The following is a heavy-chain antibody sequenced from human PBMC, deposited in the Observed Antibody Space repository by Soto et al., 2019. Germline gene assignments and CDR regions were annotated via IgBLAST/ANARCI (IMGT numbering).Heavy chain of an antibody. J-gene: IGHJ6*03. CDR2: IIPILGIA. CDR1: GGTFSSYT. V-gene: IGHV1-69*02. Sequence: QVQLVQSGAEVKKSGSSVKVSCKASGGTFSSYTISWVRQAPGQGLEWMGRIIPILGIANYAQKFQGRVTITADKSTSTAYMELSSLRSEDTAVYYCARVFRYCSGGSCYSGPDYYYYMDVWGKGTTVTVSS. CDR3: ARVFRYCSGGSCYSGPDYYYYMDV. D-gene: IGHD2-15*01.